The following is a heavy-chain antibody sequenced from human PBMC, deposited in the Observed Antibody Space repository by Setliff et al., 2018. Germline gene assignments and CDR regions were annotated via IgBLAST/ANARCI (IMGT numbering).Heavy chain of an antibody. Sequence: PGESLTISCAASGFTFSSYWMHWVRQAPGKGLVWVSRINSDGSSTSYADSVKGRFTISRDNAKNTLYLQMNSLRAEDTAVYYCARARGNWGPVDYWGQGTLVTVSS. CDR1: GFTFSSYW. CDR2: INSDGSST. J-gene: IGHJ4*02. V-gene: IGHV3-74*01. D-gene: IGHD7-27*01. CDR3: ARARGNWGPVDY.